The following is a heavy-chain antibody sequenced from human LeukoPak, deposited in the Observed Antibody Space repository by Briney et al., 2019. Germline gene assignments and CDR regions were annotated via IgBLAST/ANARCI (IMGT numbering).Heavy chain of an antibody. CDR1: GGSMSSYY. CDR2: IYYSGST. D-gene: IGHD1-26*01. J-gene: IGHJ3*02. Sequence: PSETLSLTCTVSGGSMSSYYWSWIRQPPGKGLEWIGYIYYSGSTNYNPSLKSRVTISVDTSKNQFSLKLSSVTAADTAVYYCARDQVGPDDAFDIWGQGTMVTVSS. V-gene: IGHV4-59*01. CDR3: ARDQVGPDDAFDI.